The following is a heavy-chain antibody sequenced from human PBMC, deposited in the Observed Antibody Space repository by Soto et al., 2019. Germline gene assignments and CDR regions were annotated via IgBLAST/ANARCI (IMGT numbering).Heavy chain of an antibody. J-gene: IGHJ6*02. Sequence: EVQLVESGGGLIQPGGSLRLSCAASGLTVSNAYMAWVRQAPGMGLEWVSVIYDNGTTYYADSVKGRFTISRDTSTNRLSFQMASRRAEDTAVYYCGSPLPSGRNYALDVGGQGTTVTVSS. CDR1: GLTVSNAY. CDR3: GSPLPSGRNYALDV. D-gene: IGHD1-7*01. CDR2: IYDNGTT. V-gene: IGHV3-53*01.